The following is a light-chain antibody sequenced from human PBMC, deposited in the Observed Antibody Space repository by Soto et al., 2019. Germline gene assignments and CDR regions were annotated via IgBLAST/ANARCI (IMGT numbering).Light chain of an antibody. CDR1: RSVSNR. CDR2: GAS. Sequence: EILMTQSPATLSVSPGETVTFSCRASRSVSNRLAWYQHKPGQAPRLLISGASNGATGIPPKFSGSGSGTEFTLTADSLQSDDIAVYYCQQYYNWPVTFGGGTKV. J-gene: IGKJ4*01. V-gene: IGKV3-15*01. CDR3: QQYYNWPVT.